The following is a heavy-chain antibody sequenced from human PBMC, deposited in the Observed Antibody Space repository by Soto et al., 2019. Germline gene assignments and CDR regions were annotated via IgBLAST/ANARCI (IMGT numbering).Heavy chain of an antibody. J-gene: IGHJ6*02. CDR1: GFTFSSYG. V-gene: IGHV3-30*03. CDR3: ARQLPTAIRGGHYYSYGMDV. D-gene: IGHD2-2*02. CDR2: ISYDGSNK. Sequence: LRLSCAASGFTFSSYGMHWVRQAPGKGLEWVAVISYDGSNKYYADSVKGRFTISRDNSKNTLYLQMNSLRAEDTAVYYCARQLPTAIRGGHYYSYGMDVWGQGTTVTVSS.